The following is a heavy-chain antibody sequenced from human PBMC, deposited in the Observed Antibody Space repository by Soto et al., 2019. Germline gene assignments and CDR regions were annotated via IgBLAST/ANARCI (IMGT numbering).Heavy chain of an antibody. CDR3: ARLILYYYDSSGYYLYP. CDR2: IYYSGST. J-gene: IGHJ5*02. CDR1: GGSISSGGYY. Sequence: TLSLTCTVSGGSISSGGYYWSWIRQHPGKGLEWIGYIYYSGSTYYNPSLKSRVTISVDTSKNQFSLKLSSVTAADTAVYYCARLILYYYDSSGYYLYPWGQGTLVTVSS. D-gene: IGHD3-22*01. V-gene: IGHV4-31*03.